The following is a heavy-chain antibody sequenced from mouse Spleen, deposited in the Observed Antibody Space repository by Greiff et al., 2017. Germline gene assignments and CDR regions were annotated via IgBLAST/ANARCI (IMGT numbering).Heavy chain of an antibody. Sequence: QVQLQQPGAELVKPGASVKMSCKASGYTFTSYWITWVKQRPGQGLEWIGDIYPGSGSTNYNEKFKSKATLTADKSSSTAYMELRSLTSEDSAVYFCARVIYYDYDRYAMDYWGQGTSVTVSS. J-gene: IGHJ4*01. CDR1: GYTFTSYW. CDR2: IYPGSGST. V-gene: IGHV1-55*01. CDR3: ARVIYYDYDRYAMDY. D-gene: IGHD2-4*01.